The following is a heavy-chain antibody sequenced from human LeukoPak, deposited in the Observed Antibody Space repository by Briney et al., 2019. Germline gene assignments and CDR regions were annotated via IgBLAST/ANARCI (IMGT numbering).Heavy chain of an antibody. CDR3: ARGLARTTVTRTRIFDY. Sequence: SETLSLTCAVYGGSFSGYYWSWIRQPPGKGLEWVWEINHSGSTNYNPSLKTRVTISVDTSKNQFSLKLRSVTAADTAVYYCARGLARTTVTRTRIFDYWGQGTLVTVSS. D-gene: IGHD4-17*01. CDR2: INHSGST. V-gene: IGHV4-34*01. J-gene: IGHJ4*02. CDR1: GGSFSGYY.